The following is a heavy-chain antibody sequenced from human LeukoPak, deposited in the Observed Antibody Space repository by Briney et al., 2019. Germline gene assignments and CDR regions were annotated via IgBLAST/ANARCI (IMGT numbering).Heavy chain of an antibody. CDR1: GYTFTSYG. CDR2: ISAYNGNT. Sequence: ASVKVSCKASGYTFTSYGISWVRQAPGQGLEWMGWISAYNGNTNYAQKLQGRVTMTTDTSTSTAYMELRSLRSDDTAVYYCARDRIGYCSSTSCFSFDPWGQGTLVTVSS. CDR3: ARDRIGYCSSTSCFSFDP. D-gene: IGHD2-2*03. J-gene: IGHJ5*02. V-gene: IGHV1-18*01.